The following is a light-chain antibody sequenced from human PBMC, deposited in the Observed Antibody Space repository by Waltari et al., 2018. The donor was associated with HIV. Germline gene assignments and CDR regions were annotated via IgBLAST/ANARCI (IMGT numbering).Light chain of an antibody. J-gene: IGLJ2*01. Sequence: QSALTQPASLSGSPWQSITISCTGNSRDVGGYKQFSWYQQHPGKAPRLIIYEVSKRPSGVSNRYSASKSGKTASLTVSGLRAEDEADYYCSSYAGSSTFVIFGGGTKLTVL. V-gene: IGLV2-23*02. CDR2: EVS. CDR1: SRDVGGYKQ. CDR3: SSYAGSSTFVI.